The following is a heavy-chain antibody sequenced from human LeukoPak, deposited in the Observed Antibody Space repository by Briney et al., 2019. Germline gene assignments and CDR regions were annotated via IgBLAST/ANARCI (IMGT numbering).Heavy chain of an antibody. J-gene: IGHJ4*02. D-gene: IGHD6-6*01. CDR2: INTDGSST. V-gene: IGHV3-74*01. CDR3: VITTYSSSCIDY. Sequence: GGSLRLSCAASGFTFSSYWMPWVRQAPGKGPVWVSRINTDGSSTSYADSVKGRFTISRDNAKNTLYLQMNSLRAEDTAVYYCVITTYSSSCIDYWGQGTLVTVSS. CDR1: GFTFSSYW.